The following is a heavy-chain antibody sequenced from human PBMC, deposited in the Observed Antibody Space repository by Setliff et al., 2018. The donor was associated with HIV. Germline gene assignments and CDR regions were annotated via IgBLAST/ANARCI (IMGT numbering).Heavy chain of an antibody. D-gene: IGHD3-3*01. CDR2: IIPILGIA. J-gene: IGHJ6*02. Sequence: ASVKVSCKASGYSFINYGMNWVRQAPGQGLEWMGGIIPILGIANYAQKFQGRVTMTTDTSTSTAYMELRSLRSDDTAVYFCARFGNFWPYGMDVWGQGTTVTVSS. CDR3: ARFGNFWPYGMDV. CDR1: GYSFINYG. V-gene: IGHV1-18*01.